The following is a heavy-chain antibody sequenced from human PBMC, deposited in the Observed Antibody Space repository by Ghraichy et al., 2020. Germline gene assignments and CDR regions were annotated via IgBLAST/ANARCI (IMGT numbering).Heavy chain of an antibody. CDR2: TYYRSKWYN. CDR3: ARDGEIVGATGGDAFDI. CDR1: GDSVSSNSAA. J-gene: IGHJ3*02. D-gene: IGHD1-26*01. Sequence: SQTLSLTCAISGDSVSSNSAAWNWIRQSPSRGLEWLGRTYYRSKWYNDYAVSVKSRITINPDTSKNQFSLQLNSVTPEDTAVYYCARDGEIVGATGGDAFDIWGQGTMVTVSS. V-gene: IGHV6-1*01.